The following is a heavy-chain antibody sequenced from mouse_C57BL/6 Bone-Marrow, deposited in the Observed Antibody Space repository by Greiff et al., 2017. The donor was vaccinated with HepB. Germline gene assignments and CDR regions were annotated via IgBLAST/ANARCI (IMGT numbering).Heavy chain of an antibody. CDR3: ARYYDYPFAY. J-gene: IGHJ3*01. V-gene: IGHV1-61*01. CDR2: IYPSDSET. CDR1: GYTFTSYW. Sequence: VKLQQPGAELVRPGSSVKLSCKASGYTFTSYWMDWVKQRPGQGLEWIGNIYPSDSETHYNQKFKDKATLTVDKSSSTAYMQLSSLTSEDSAVYYCARYYDYPFAYWGQGTLVTVSA. D-gene: IGHD2-4*01.